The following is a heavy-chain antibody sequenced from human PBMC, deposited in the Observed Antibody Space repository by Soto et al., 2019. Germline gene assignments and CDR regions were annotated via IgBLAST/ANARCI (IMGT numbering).Heavy chain of an antibody. D-gene: IGHD3-10*01. Sequence: PGGSLRLSCAASGFTFSSYAMSWVRQAPGKGLEWVSAISGSGGSTYYADSVKGRFTISRDNSKNTLYLQMNSLRAEDTAVYYCARDRFGDNVLGYFDYWGQGTLVTVSS. V-gene: IGHV3-23*01. CDR2: ISGSGGST. J-gene: IGHJ4*02. CDR1: GFTFSSYA. CDR3: ARDRFGDNVLGYFDY.